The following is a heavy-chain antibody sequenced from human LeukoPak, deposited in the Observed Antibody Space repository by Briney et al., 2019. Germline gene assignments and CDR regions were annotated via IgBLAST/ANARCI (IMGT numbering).Heavy chain of an antibody. D-gene: IGHD3/OR15-3a*01. V-gene: IGHV4-34*01. CDR1: GGSFSGYF. J-gene: IGHJ6*02. CDR3: ARGGLYYSYYGLDV. CDR2: INHSGYT. Sequence: PSETLSLTCAASGGSFSGYFWSWVRQPPGKGLEWIGEINHSGYTDYNPSLKSRVTLSVDTSKNQVSLKLTSVTAADTAVYYCARGGLYYSYYGLDVWGQGTTVAVSS.